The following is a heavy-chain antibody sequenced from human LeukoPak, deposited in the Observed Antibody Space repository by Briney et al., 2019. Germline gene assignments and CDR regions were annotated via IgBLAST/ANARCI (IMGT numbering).Heavy chain of an antibody. J-gene: IGHJ4*02. CDR3: AKGGPTGSNYFDF. V-gene: IGHV3-30*18. D-gene: IGHD1-26*01. CDR1: GFPFSGYA. CDR2: ISHNGSDQ. Sequence: GGSLRLSCAASGFPFSGYAMNWVRQVPGKGLEWVTLISHNGSDQKYADSVKGRFTISRDNSKNTLFLQMNSLSAEDTAIYYCAKGGPTGSNYFDFWGQGTLVTVSS.